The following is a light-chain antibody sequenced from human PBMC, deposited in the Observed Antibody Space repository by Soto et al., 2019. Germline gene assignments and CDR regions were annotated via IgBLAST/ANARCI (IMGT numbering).Light chain of an antibody. J-gene: IGLJ2*01. CDR3: SSYTSSSPPGV. CDR1: SSDVGGYNY. V-gene: IGLV2-14*01. Sequence: QSALTQPASLSVSPGQSITISCTGTSSDVGGYNYVSWYQQHPGKAPKLMIYDVSNRPSGVSNRFSGSKSGNTASLTISGLQAEDEADYYCSSYTSSSPPGVFGGGTKVTVL. CDR2: DVS.